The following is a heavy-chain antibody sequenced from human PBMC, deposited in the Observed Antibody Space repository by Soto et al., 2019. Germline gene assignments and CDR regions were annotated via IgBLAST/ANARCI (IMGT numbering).Heavy chain of an antibody. D-gene: IGHD1-26*01. Sequence: PXXSLKISCKGSGYSFTSYWIGWVRQMPGKGLEWMGIIYPGDSDTRYSPSFQGQVTISADKSISTAYLQWSSLKASDTAMYYCARPXXSTRXXDYPYPFDHWGQGTLVTVSS. CDR3: ARPXXSTRXXDYPYPFDH. CDR2: IYPGDSDT. CDR1: GYSFTSYW. J-gene: IGHJ4*02. V-gene: IGHV5-51*01.